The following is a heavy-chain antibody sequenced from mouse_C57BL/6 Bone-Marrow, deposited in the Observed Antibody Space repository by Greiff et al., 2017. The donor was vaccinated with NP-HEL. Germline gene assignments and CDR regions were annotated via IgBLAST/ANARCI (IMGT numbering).Heavy chain of an antibody. CDR3: AREHGSSDAMDY. Sequence: EVMLVESGGGLVKPGGSLKLSCAASGFTFSSYAMSWVRQTPEKRLEWVATISDGGSYTYYPANVKGRFTISRDNAKNNLYLQMSHLKSEDTAMYYCAREHGSSDAMDYWGQGTSVTVSS. CDR1: GFTFSSYA. CDR2: ISDGGSYT. J-gene: IGHJ4*01. V-gene: IGHV5-4*01. D-gene: IGHD1-1*01.